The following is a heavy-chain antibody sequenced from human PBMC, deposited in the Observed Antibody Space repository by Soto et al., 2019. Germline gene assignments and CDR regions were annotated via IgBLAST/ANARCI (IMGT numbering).Heavy chain of an antibody. CDR3: ARGSYVILTGYQNWFEP. CDR1: GGSFSGYY. J-gene: IGHJ5*02. Sequence: SETLSLTCAVYGGSFSGYYWSWIRQPPGKGLEWIGEINHSGSTNYNPSLKSRVTISVDTSKNQFSLKLSSVTAADTAVYYCARGSYVILTGYQNWFEPWGQGTLVTVSS. CDR2: INHSGST. D-gene: IGHD3-9*01. V-gene: IGHV4-34*01.